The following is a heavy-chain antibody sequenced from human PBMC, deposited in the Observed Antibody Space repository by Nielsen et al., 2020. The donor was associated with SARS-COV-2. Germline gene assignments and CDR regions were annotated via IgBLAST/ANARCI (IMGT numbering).Heavy chain of an antibody. CDR2: IVVGCGNT. CDR1: GFTFTNSA. V-gene: IGHV1-58*01. J-gene: IGHJ5*02. CDR3: AAEFPVLRYSRTEFDP. Sequence: SVKVSCKASGFTFTNSAVQWVRQARGKRLEWIGWIVVGCGNTNYAQKFQEIVTITRDMSTSTTFMELNSLRSEDTAVYYCAAEFPVLRYSRTEFDPWGQGTLVTVSS. D-gene: IGHD3-9*01.